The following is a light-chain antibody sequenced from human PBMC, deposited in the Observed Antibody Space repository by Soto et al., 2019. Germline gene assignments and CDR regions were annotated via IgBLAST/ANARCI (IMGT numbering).Light chain of an antibody. V-gene: IGKV3-20*01. CDR1: QSVSRTY. CDR2: DVS. CDR3: QQYGTSPYT. J-gene: IGKJ2*01. Sequence: EIVLTQSPGTLSLSPGERATLSCRASQSVSRTYLAWYQQKPGQAPRLLIYDVSTRATGIPDRFSGSGSGTDFTLTISRLEPEDLAVYYCQQYGTSPYTFGQGTKLEIK.